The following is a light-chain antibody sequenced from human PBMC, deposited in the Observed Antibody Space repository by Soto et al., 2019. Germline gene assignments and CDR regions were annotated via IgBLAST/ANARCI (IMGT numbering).Light chain of an antibody. CDR3: QHYNNCPCT. V-gene: IGKV1-5*03. Sequence: DIQMTQSPSTLSASVGDRVTITCRASQSISSCLAWYQQKPGKAPKLLIYNASSLESGIPARFRGSGSGTEFTLTISSLQPEDFAPYYCQHYNNCPCTFGQGTKLEIK. J-gene: IGKJ1*01. CDR1: QSISSC. CDR2: NAS.